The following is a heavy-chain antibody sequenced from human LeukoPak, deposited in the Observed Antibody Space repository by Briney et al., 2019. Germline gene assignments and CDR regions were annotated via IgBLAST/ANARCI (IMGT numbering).Heavy chain of an antibody. CDR2: ISGSGGST. D-gene: IGHD2-2*01. Sequence: QTGGSLRLSCAASGFTFSSYAMSWVRQAPGKGLEWVSAISGSGGSTYYADSVKGRFTISRDNSKNTLYLQMNSLRAEDTAVYYCARGREGIVVVPAANHYYYHGMDVWGQGTTVTVSS. J-gene: IGHJ6*02. V-gene: IGHV3-23*01. CDR1: GFTFSSYA. CDR3: ARGREGIVVVPAANHYYYHGMDV.